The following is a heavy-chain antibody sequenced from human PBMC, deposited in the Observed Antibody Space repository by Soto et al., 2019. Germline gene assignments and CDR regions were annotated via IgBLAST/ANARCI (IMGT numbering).Heavy chain of an antibody. CDR1: GYTFTSYA. CDR3: ASDVCSGGSCYPNYYYYYGMDV. J-gene: IGHJ6*02. V-gene: IGHV1-3*01. CDR2: INAGNGNT. D-gene: IGHD2-15*01. Sequence: ASVKVSCKASGYTFTSYAMRWVRQAPGQRLEWMGWINAGNGNTKYSQKFQGRVTITRDTSASTAYMELSSLRSEDTAVYYCASDVCSGGSCYPNYYYYYGMDVWGQGTTVTVSS.